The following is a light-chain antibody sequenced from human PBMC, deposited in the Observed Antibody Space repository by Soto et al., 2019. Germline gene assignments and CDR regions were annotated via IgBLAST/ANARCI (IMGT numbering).Light chain of an antibody. V-gene: IGKV3-15*01. CDR2: GAS. J-gene: IGKJ4*01. Sequence: EIVMTQSTATLSVSPGERATLSCRASQSISGNLAWYQQKPGQAPRLLIYGASTRATGIPARFSGSGSGTEFTLTISSLQSEDFVVYFCQQYNIWTLTFGGGTKVEIK. CDR3: QQYNIWTLT. CDR1: QSISGN.